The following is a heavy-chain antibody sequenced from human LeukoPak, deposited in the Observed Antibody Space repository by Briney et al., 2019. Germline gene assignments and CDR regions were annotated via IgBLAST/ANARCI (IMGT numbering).Heavy chain of an antibody. J-gene: IGHJ6*03. CDR1: GGSISSYY. CDR3: ARANGSGSYYNGYYYYYMDV. V-gene: IGHV4-4*07. Sequence: PSETLSLTCTVSGGSISSYYWSWIRQPAGKGLEWIGRIYTSGSTNYNPSLKSRVTMSVDTSKNQFSLKLSSVTAADTAVYYCARANGSGSYYNGYYYYYMDVWGKGTTVTISS. D-gene: IGHD3-10*01. CDR2: IYTSGST.